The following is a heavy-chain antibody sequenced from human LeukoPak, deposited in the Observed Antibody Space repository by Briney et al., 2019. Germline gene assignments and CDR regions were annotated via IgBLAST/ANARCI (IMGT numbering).Heavy chain of an antibody. CDR3: ARLTHSYYSDTSGYYPYYYMDV. CDR1: GGSISSSDYY. Sequence: PSQTLSPTCTASGGSISSSDYYWGWIRQSPGKGLEWIGRISYSGSTYYNPSLKSRVTISVDTSKNHFSLRLSSVTAADTAVYYCARLTHSYYSDTSGYYPYYYMDVWGKGTTVTVSS. V-gene: IGHV4-39*02. J-gene: IGHJ6*03. D-gene: IGHD3-22*01. CDR2: ISYSGST.